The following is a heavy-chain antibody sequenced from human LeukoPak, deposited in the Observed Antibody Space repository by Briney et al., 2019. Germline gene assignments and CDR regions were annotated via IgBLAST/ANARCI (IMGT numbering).Heavy chain of an antibody. J-gene: IGHJ4*02. CDR3: ARDATQIQVWFDGYSDH. CDR1: GFTFNTYG. D-gene: IGHD2-21*01. V-gene: IGHV3-33*01. CDR2: IWHDGSNT. Sequence: GGSLRLSCAASGFTFNTYGMNWVRQAPGKGLEWVAVIWHDGSNTHYADSVKGRFTISRDNSKNTLYLQMNSLRAEDTAVYYCARDATQIQVWFDGYSDHWGQGTLVTVSS.